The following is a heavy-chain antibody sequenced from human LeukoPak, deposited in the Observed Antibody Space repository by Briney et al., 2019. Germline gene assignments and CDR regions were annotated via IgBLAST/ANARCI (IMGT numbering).Heavy chain of an antibody. CDR1: GFTVSCFA. Sequence: GGSLRLSCAASGFTVSCFAMSWVRQAPGKGLEWVSVFTTGANYTYYADSVKGRFTMTRDNSKNTIFLQLNNVRADGTAVYFCAKAQGAWYYFDSWGQGTLVTVSS. D-gene: IGHD6-13*01. J-gene: IGHJ4*02. V-gene: IGHV3-23*03. CDR3: AKAQGAWYYFDS. CDR2: FTTGANYT.